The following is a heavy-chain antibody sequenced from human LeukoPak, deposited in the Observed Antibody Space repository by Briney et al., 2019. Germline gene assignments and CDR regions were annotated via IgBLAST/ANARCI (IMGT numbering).Heavy chain of an antibody. CDR2: IYYSGST. CDR3: ARRTPTEGYSSSWRLT. D-gene: IGHD6-13*01. J-gene: IGHJ5*02. Sequence: SETLSLTCTVSGGSISSSSYYWGWIRQPPGKGLEWIGSIYYSGSTYYNPSLKSRVTISVDTSKNQFSLKLSSVTAADTAVYYCARRTPTEGYSSSWRLTWGQGTLVTVSS. CDR1: GGSISSSSYY. V-gene: IGHV4-39*01.